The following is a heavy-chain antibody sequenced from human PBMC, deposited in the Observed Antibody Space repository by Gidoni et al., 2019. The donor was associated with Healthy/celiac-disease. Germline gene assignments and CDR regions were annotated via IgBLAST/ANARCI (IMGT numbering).Heavy chain of an antibody. CDR3: ARGVHDIVVVPAIPNWFDP. CDR1: GGSISSGGYS. V-gene: IGHV4-30-2*01. Sequence: QLQLQESGSGLVKPSQTLSLTCAVSGGSISSGGYSWSWIRQPPGKGLEWIGYIYHSGSTYYNPSLKSRVTISVDRSKNQFSLKLSSVTAADTAVYYCARGVHDIVVVPAIPNWFDPWGQGTLVTVSS. J-gene: IGHJ5*02. D-gene: IGHD2-2*01. CDR2: IYHSGST.